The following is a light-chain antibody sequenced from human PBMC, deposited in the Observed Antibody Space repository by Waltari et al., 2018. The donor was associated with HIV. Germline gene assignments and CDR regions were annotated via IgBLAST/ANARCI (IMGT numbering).Light chain of an antibody. Sequence: SYELTQPPSVSVSPGQTASNTSSGDKWGDKYDCWYQQQPGQSPVLVIYQDSKRPSGIPGRFSGSNSGNTATLTISGTQTLDEADYYCQAWDSSTVVFGGGTKLTVL. V-gene: IGLV3-1*01. CDR1: KWGDKY. J-gene: IGLJ2*01. CDR3: QAWDSSTVV. CDR2: QDS.